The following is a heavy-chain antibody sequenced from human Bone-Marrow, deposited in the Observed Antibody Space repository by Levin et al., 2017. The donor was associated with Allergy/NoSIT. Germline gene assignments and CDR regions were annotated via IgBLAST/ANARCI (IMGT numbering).Heavy chain of an antibody. V-gene: IGHV1-69*01. D-gene: IGHD3-22*01. Sequence: GGSLRLSCKASGGTFSSYAISWVRQAPGQGLEWMGGILPVLGTPSYTQKFQGRVTITSDESTSTASMELRSLTSKDTAVYFCARGFRGGGDDYDSLGYYSGMDVWGQGTAVTVSS. CDR1: GGTFSSYA. CDR3: ARGFRGGGDDYDSLGYYSGMDV. J-gene: IGHJ6*02. CDR2: ILPVLGTP.